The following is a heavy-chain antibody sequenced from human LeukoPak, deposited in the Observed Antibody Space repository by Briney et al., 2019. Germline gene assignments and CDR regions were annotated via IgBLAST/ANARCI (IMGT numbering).Heavy chain of an antibody. CDR1: GFTFSNYA. Sequence: GGSLRLSCAASGFTFSNYAMTWVRQAPGKGLEWVSVIYSGGSTYYADSVKGRFTISRDNSKNTLYLQMNSLRAEDTAVYYCARDRYYYDSSGPFDYWGQGTLVTVSS. V-gene: IGHV3-66*01. D-gene: IGHD3-22*01. J-gene: IGHJ4*02. CDR2: IYSGGST. CDR3: ARDRYYYDSSGPFDY.